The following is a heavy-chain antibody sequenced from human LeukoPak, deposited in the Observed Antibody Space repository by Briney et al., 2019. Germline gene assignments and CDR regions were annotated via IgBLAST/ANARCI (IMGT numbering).Heavy chain of an antibody. D-gene: IGHD3-22*01. Sequence: GASVKVSCKVSGYTLTELSMHWVRQAPGQGLEWMGRINPNSGGTNYAQKFQGRVTTTRDTSISTAYMELSRLRSDDTAVYYCARETSYYDSSGYRASLIDYWGQGTLVTVSS. CDR3: ARETSYYDSSGYRASLIDY. CDR2: INPNSGGT. V-gene: IGHV1-2*06. CDR1: GYTLTELS. J-gene: IGHJ4*02.